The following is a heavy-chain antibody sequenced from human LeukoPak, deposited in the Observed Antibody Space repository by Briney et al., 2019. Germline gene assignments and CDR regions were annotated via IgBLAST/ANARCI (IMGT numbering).Heavy chain of an antibody. CDR3: AKGPLRGTAAAIDY. Sequence: GKSLRLSCAASGFTFNNYGMHWVRQAPGKGLEWVAVISYDGRSKHYPDSVKGRFTISRDISTDTLWLQMDSLRTEDTAVYYCAKGPLRGTAAAIDYWGQGTLVTVSS. CDR2: ISYDGRSK. V-gene: IGHV3-30*18. CDR1: GFTFNNYG. D-gene: IGHD2-2*01. J-gene: IGHJ4*02.